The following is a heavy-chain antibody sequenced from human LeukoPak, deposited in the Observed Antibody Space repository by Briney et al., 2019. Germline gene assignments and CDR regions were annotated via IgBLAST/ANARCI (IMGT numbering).Heavy chain of an antibody. Sequence: PGGSLRLSYAASGFTFSRNWMHWVRQAPGKGLVWVSRINRDGSSTNYADSVKGRFTISRDNAKNTLYLQMNSLRAEDTAVYYCAREGVGYYDLWGQGTLVTVSS. D-gene: IGHD3-22*01. CDR2: INRDGSST. CDR1: GFTFSRNW. CDR3: AREGVGYYDL. V-gene: IGHV3-74*01. J-gene: IGHJ4*02.